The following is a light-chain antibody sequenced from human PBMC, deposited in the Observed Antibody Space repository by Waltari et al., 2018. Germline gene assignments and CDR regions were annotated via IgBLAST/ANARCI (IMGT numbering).Light chain of an antibody. Sequence: SHVLTQPPPVSVAPGKTATIPYGEHKIGSKRVNWYQQKPGPAPVLVMDYDNDRPAGIPQRFSGSTSGDTATLTISRVEAGDEADYHCQLWDSSGDHPVFGGGTKLTVL. CDR3: QLWDSSGDHPV. V-gene: IGLV3-21*04. CDR2: YDN. CDR1: KIGSKR. J-gene: IGLJ2*01.